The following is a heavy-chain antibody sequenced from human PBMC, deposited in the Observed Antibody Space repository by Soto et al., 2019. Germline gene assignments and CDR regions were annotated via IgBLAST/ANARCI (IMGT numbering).Heavy chain of an antibody. V-gene: IGHV1-69*13. Sequence: SVKVSCKASGGTFSSYAISWVRQAPGQGLEWMGGIIPIFGTANYAQKIQGRVTITADESTSTAYMELSSLRSEDTAVYYCAWDPHQYYYDSSGPRSAFDIWGQGTMVTVSS. D-gene: IGHD3-22*01. CDR2: IIPIFGTA. J-gene: IGHJ3*02. CDR1: GGTFSSYA. CDR3: AWDPHQYYYDSSGPRSAFDI.